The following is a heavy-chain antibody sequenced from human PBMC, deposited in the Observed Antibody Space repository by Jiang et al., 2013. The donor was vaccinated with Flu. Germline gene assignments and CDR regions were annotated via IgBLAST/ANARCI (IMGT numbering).Heavy chain of an antibody. J-gene: IGHJ3*02. CDR2: ISYDGSNK. CDR1: GFTFSSYA. Sequence: ASGFTFSSYAMHWVRQAPGKGLEWVAVISYDGSNKYYADSVKGRFTISRDNSKNTLYLQMNSLRAEDTAVYYCAREAFDIWGQGTMVTVSS. CDR3: AREAFDI. V-gene: IGHV3-30*04.